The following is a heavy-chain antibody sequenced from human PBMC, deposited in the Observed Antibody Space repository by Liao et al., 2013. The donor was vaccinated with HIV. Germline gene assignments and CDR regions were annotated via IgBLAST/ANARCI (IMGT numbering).Heavy chain of an antibody. J-gene: IGHJ4*02. V-gene: IGHV4-34*01. Sequence: QVQLQQWGAGLLKPSETLSLTCAVYGGSFSDYYWNWIRQPPGKGLEWIGEINHSGSTNYNPSLKSRVTISVDTSKNQFSLKLRSVTAADTAVYYCARGSRLRLGLVDYWGQGTLVTVSS. CDR2: INHSGST. CDR1: GGSFSDYY. D-gene: IGHD3-16*01. CDR3: ARGSRLRLGLVDY.